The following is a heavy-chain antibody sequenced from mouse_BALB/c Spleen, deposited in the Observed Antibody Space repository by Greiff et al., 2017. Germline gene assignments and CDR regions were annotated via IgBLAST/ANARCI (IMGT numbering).Heavy chain of an antibody. J-gene: IGHJ4*01. CDR1: GFSLTSYG. CDR3: ARDWYYAMDY. Sequence: VQRVESGPGLVAPSQSLSITCTVSGFSLTSYGVHWVRQPPGKGLEWLGVIWAGGSTNYNSALMSRLSISKDNSKSQVFLKMNSLQTDDTAMYYCARDWYYAMDYWGQGTSVTVSS. CDR2: IWAGGST. V-gene: IGHV2-9*02.